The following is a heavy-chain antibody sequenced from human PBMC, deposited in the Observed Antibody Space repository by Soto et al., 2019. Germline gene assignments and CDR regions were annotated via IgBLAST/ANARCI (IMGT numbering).Heavy chain of an antibody. CDR3: ARDRAYYGSGSYYNNDAFDI. CDR2: IYHSGST. CDR1: GYSISSGYY. Sequence: PSETLSLTCAVSGYSISSGYYWGWIRQPPGKGLEWIGSIYHSGSTYYNPSLKSRVTISVDTPKNQFSLKLSSVTAADTAVYYCARDRAYYGSGSYYNNDAFDIWGQGTMVTVSS. V-gene: IGHV4-38-2*02. J-gene: IGHJ3*02. D-gene: IGHD3-10*01.